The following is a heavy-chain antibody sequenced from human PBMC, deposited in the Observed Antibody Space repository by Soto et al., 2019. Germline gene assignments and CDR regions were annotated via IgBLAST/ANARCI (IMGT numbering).Heavy chain of an antibody. CDR1: GGSFSGYY. Sequence: SETLSLTCAVYGGSFSGYYWSWIRQPPGKGLEWIGEINHSGSTNYNPSLKSRVTISVDTSKNQFSLKLSSVTAADTAVYYCAGALLRRVKHYYYYYMDVWGKGTTVTVSS. CDR3: AGALLRRVKHYYYYYMDV. J-gene: IGHJ6*03. D-gene: IGHD2-15*01. CDR2: INHSGST. V-gene: IGHV4-34*01.